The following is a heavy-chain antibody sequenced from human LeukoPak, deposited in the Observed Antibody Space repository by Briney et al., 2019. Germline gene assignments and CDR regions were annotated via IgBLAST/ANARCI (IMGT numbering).Heavy chain of an antibody. CDR3: AKDSPPKEENYDGSGYLDY. Sequence: SQTLSLTCAISGDSVSSNSAAWNWIRQSPSRGLEWLGRTYYRSKWYNDYAVSVKSRITINPDTSKNQFSLQLNSVTPEDTAVYYLAKDSPPKEENYDGSGYLDYGGKEPLVTVSS. V-gene: IGHV6-1*01. CDR1: GDSVSSNSAA. J-gene: IGHJ4*02. CDR2: TYYRSKWYN. D-gene: IGHD3-22*01.